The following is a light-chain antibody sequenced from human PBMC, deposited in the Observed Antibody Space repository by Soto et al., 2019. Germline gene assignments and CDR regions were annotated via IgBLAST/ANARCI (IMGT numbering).Light chain of an antibody. J-gene: IGKJ2*01. CDR1: QSVSSSY. CDR2: GAS. Sequence: EIVLTQSPGTLSLSPGERATLSCRASQSVSSSYLACYQQKPGQAPRLLIYGASSTATGIPDMFSGSGSGTDFTLTISRLEPEDFAVYYCQHYGSSPYTFGQGTKLEIK. V-gene: IGKV3-20*01. CDR3: QHYGSSPYT.